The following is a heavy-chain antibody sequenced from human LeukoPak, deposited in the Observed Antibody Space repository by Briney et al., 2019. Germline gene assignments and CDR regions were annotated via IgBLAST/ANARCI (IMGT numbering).Heavy chain of an antibody. J-gene: IGHJ3*02. CDR3: ARQIVVVPAAIGDAFDI. CDR1: GGSISSSSYY. Sequence: PSETLSLTCAVSGGSISSSSYYWGWIRQPPGKGLEWIGSIYYSGSTYYNPSLKSRVTISVDTSKNQFSLKLSSVTAAGTAVYYCARQIVVVPAAIGDAFDIWGQGTMVTVSS. CDR2: IYYSGST. D-gene: IGHD2-2*02. V-gene: IGHV4-39*01.